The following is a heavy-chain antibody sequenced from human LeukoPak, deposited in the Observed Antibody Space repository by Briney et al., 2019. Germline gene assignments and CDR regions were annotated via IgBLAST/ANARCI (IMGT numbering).Heavy chain of an antibody. CDR2: IGYTGDST. CDR1: GFTFSSYA. J-gene: IGHJ3*02. D-gene: IGHD4-23*01. CDR3: AKSPTVDAAFDI. V-gene: IGHV3-23*01. Sequence: GGPLRLSCAASGFTFSSYAMNWVRQAPGKGLEWVSGIGYTGDSTFYADSVKGRFTVSRDSSKNTLFLHMNSLRAEDTALYYCAKSPTVDAAFDIWGQGTMVTVPS.